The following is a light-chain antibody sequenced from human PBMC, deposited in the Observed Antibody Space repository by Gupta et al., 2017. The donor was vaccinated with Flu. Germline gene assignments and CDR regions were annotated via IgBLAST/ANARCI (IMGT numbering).Light chain of an antibody. CDR2: KVS. V-gene: IGKV2D-30*01. J-gene: IGKJ4*01. CDR3: SQCTPGGLT. Sequence: VVMTQSSLSRPVTLGQPASISCRSSQSLVYSDGNTSLNWFQLVPGQSPRRLISKVSNWDSGVPDRFIGSGSRIQLSLKIIRVEVKDVGGYYCSQCTPGGLTFGGGTKLEIK. CDR1: QSLVYSDGNTS.